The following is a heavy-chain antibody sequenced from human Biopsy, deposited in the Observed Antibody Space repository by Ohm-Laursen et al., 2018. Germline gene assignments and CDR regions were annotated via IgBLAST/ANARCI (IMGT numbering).Heavy chain of an antibody. CDR3: ARVRSGGRVTVFGVEVKTGWLDT. Sequence: ASVKVSCKASGYTFTTFAINWVRQAPGQGLEWMGWMNPANGDAGYAQSFRGRVTMTRSTSITTAYMELSSLGSEDTAVYYCARVRSGGRVTVFGVEVKTGWLDTWGQGTLVTVSS. CDR2: MNPANGDA. J-gene: IGHJ5*02. V-gene: IGHV1-8*01. D-gene: IGHD3-3*01. CDR1: GYTFTTFA.